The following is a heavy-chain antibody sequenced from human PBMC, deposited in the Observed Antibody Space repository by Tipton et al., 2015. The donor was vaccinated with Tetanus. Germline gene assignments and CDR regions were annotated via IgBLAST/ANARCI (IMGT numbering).Heavy chain of an antibody. CDR1: GYIVSNNY. J-gene: IGHJ6*02. V-gene: IGHV3-53*05. CDR2: IYTGGST. CDR3: ARVQEQRIYYYGMDV. D-gene: IGHD6-25*01. Sequence: SLRLSCAASGYIVSNNYMTWVRQAPGKGLEWVSFIYTGGSTHYADSVKGRFTMSRENNKNTVHLQMNSLRSDDTAVYYCARVQEQRIYYYGMDVWGQGTTVTVSS.